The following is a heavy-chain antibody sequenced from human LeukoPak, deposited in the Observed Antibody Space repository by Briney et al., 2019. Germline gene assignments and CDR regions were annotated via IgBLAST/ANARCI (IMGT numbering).Heavy chain of an antibody. J-gene: IGHJ6*03. CDR3: ARARFSLVGGIVTYFYMDV. Sequence: GASVTVSCKASGYTFSNYRLTWVRQPPGKGLEWMGRISGYNGDTKYAQQFEDGVTMTTDTSTSTGYMELRSLKSNDTAIYFCARARFSLVGGIVTYFYMDVWDKGTTVTVSS. D-gene: IGHD3-10*02. CDR1: GYTFSNYR. CDR2: ISGYNGDT. V-gene: IGHV1-18*01.